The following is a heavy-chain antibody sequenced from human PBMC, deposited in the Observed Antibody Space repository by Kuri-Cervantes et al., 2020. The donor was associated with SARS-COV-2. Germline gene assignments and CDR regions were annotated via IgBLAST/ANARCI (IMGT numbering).Heavy chain of an antibody. J-gene: IGHJ6*02. D-gene: IGHD2-15*01. CDR1: GYIFTDYY. CDR3: ARKSRCSGGCNYGMDV. Sequence: ASVKVSCKASGYIFTDYYMHWVRQAPGQGLEWMGMINPSGGSTSYAQKFQGRVTMTRDTSTSTVYMKLSSLRSEDTAVYYCARKSRCSGGCNYGMDVWGQGTTVTVSS. V-gene: IGHV1-46*01. CDR2: INPSGGST.